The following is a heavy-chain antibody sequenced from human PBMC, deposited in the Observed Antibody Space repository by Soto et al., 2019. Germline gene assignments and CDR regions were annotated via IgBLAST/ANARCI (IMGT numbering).Heavy chain of an antibody. Sequence: GGSLRLSCAASGFTFSSYGISWIRLSPGKGLEWVSVISGGGDTTYYTPSVKGRFTISRDGFRNTLYLQMNSLRTEDTAIYYCAKLRDFVVLPAGILDYWGPGTLVTVSS. J-gene: IGHJ4*02. V-gene: IGHV3-23*01. D-gene: IGHD2-8*01. CDR1: GFTFSSYG. CDR3: AKLRDFVVLPAGILDY. CDR2: ISGGGDTT.